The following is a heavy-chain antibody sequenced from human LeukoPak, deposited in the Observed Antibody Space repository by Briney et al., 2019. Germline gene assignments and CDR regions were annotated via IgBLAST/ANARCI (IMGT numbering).Heavy chain of an antibody. Sequence: KPGGSLRLSCAASGYTFSSYSINWVRQAPGKGLEWVSSISVRSNYIYYADSVRGRFSISRDDARDSLYLQMNSLRAEDTAVYYCVRLRRNSDTSGFYYYDYWGQGTLVTVSS. J-gene: IGHJ4*02. CDR3: VRLRRNSDTSGFYYYDY. D-gene: IGHD3-22*01. CDR1: GYTFSSYS. V-gene: IGHV3-21*01. CDR2: ISVRSNYI.